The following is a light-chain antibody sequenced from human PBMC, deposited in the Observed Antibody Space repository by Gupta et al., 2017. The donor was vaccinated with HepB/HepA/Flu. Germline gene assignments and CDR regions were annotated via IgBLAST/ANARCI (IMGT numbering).Light chain of an antibody. Sequence: SLLPQPPSVSGAPRKRVTISCPPSSCNIGTAYDVQWYQHLPGAASKLLIYGNTHRPSGVPDRFSGSKSGTSASLAITGLQAEDEADYFCETYDISLNSVVFGGGTRLTDL. J-gene: IGLJ2*01. CDR2: GNT. CDR3: ETYDISLNSVV. CDR1: SCNIGTAYD. V-gene: IGLV1-40*01.